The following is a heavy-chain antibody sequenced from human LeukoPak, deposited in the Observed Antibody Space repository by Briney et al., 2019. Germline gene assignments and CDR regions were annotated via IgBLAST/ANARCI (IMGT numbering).Heavy chain of an antibody. V-gene: IGHV4-30-4*08. Sequence: SETLSLTCTVSGGSISSGDYYWSWIRQPPGKGLEWIGYIYYSGSTYYNPSLKSRVTISVDTSKNQFSLKLSSVTAADTAVYYCARAMRGVVTIDYWGQGTLVTVFS. D-gene: IGHD3-3*01. J-gene: IGHJ4*02. CDR1: GGSISSGDYY. CDR3: ARAMRGVVTIDY. CDR2: IYYSGST.